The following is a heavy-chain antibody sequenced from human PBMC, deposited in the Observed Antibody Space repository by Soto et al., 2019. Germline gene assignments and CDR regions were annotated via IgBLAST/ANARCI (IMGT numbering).Heavy chain of an antibody. Sequence: PGGSLRLSCAASGFTFSSYGMHWVRQAPGKGLEWVAVISYDGSNKYYADSVKGRFTISRDNSKNSLYLQMNSLRAEDTAVYYCAREWEDDWFDPWGQGTLVTVSS. CDR3: AREWEDDWFDP. CDR1: GFTFSSYG. D-gene: IGHD1-26*01. CDR2: ISYDGSNK. V-gene: IGHV3-30*03. J-gene: IGHJ5*02.